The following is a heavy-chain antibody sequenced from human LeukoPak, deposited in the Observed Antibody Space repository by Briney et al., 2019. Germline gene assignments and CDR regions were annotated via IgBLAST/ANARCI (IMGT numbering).Heavy chain of an antibody. CDR3: ARPYDSSGYDVNDAFDN. CDR2: IYPGDSDT. Sequence: GESLQISCKGSGSIFTTYWIGWVRQLPGKGLEWMGIIYPGDSDTRYSPSFQGQVTMSADKSISTACLQWSSLNASDTAMYYCARPYDSSGYDVNDAFDNWRKETMVTVSS. D-gene: IGHD3-22*01. J-gene: IGHJ3*02. V-gene: IGHV5-51*01. CDR1: GSIFTTYW.